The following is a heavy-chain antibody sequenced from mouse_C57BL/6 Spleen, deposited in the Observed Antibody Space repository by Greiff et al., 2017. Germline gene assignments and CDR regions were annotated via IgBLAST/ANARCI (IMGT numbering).Heavy chain of an antibody. CDR3: ARGWLLLDWYVDV. CDR1: GYSITSGYY. CDR2: ISYDGSN. Sequence: EVKLQESGPGLVKPSQSLSLTCSVTGYSITSGYYWNWIRQFPGNKLEWMGYISYDGSNNYNPSLKNRISITRDTSKNQFFLKLNSVTTEDTATYYCARGWLLLDWYVDVWGTGTTVTVSS. V-gene: IGHV3-6*01. D-gene: IGHD2-3*01. J-gene: IGHJ1*03.